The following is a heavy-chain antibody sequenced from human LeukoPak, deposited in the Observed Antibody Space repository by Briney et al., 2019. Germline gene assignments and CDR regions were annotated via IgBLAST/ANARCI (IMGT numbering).Heavy chain of an antibody. D-gene: IGHD6-19*01. CDR3: AREVAGSENWYFDL. CDR2: IYHSGST. V-gene: IGHV4-38-2*02. J-gene: IGHJ2*01. CDR1: GYSISSGYY. Sequence: SETLSLTCAVSGYSISSGYYWGWIRQPPGQGLAWIGSIYHSGSTYYNPSLKSRVTISVDTPKNQFSLKLSSVAAADTAVYYCAREVAGSENWYFDLWGRGTLVTVSS.